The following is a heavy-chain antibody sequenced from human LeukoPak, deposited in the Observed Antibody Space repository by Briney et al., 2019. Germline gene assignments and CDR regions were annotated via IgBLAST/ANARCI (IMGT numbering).Heavy chain of an antibody. D-gene: IGHD3-10*01. Sequence: GGSLRLSCSVSGFTVSSDYVSWVRQAPGKGLEWVSVVYPRGQTYYADSVKGRFTLSRDTLNNTLHLQMNSLRVEDTAVYYCARQTPEYYFGSGRNFDSWGQGTLVTVSS. CDR1: GFTVSSDY. CDR2: VYPRGQT. J-gene: IGHJ4*02. CDR3: ARQTPEYYFGSGRNFDS. V-gene: IGHV3-66*04.